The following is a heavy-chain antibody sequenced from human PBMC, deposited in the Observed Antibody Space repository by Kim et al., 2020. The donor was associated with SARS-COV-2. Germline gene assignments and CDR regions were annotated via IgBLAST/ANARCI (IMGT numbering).Heavy chain of an antibody. CDR2: IYSGGST. Sequence: GGSLRLSCAASGFTVSSNYMSWVRQAPGKGLEWVSVIYSGGSTYYADSVKGRFTISRDNSKNTLYLQMNSLRAEDTAVYYCARDTGDYYFDYWGQGTLVTVSS. J-gene: IGHJ4*02. D-gene: IGHD4-17*01. V-gene: IGHV3-66*01. CDR3: ARDTGDYYFDY. CDR1: GFTVSSNY.